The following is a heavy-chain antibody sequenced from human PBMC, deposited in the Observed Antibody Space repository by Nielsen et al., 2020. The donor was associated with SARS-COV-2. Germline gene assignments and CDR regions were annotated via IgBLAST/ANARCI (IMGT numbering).Heavy chain of an antibody. J-gene: IGHJ4*02. D-gene: IGHD1-7*01. CDR2: IYYSGST. V-gene: IGHV4-61*08. CDR1: GGSISSGDYY. Sequence: SETLSLTCTVSGGSISSGDYYWSWIRQPPGKGLEWIGYIYYSGSTNYNPSLKSRVTISVDTSKNQFSLKLSSVTAADTAVYYCARRGITGTRRFDYWGQGTLVTVSS. CDR3: ARRGITGTRRFDY.